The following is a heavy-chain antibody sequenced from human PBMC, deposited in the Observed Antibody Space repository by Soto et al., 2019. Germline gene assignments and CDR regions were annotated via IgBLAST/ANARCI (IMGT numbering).Heavy chain of an antibody. D-gene: IGHD2-2*01. CDR2: IYYSGNT. J-gene: IGHJ5*02. Sequence: LSLTCTVSSASISSYYWSWIRQPPGKGLEWIGYIYYSGNTNYSPSLKSRVTISVDTSKNHFSLKLSSVTAADTAVYYCAKEVVPAAGWFDPWGQGTLVTVSS. CDR3: AKEVVPAAGWFDP. V-gene: IGHV4-59*01. CDR1: SASISSYY.